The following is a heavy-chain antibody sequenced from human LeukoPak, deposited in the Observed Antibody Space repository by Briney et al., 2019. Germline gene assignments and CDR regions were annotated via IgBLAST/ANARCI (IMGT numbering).Heavy chain of an antibody. CDR1: GYTFTSYD. J-gene: IGHJ4*02. Sequence: ASVKVSCKASGYTFTSYDINWVRQATGQGLEWMGWMNPNSGNAGYAQKFQGRVTITRNTSISTAYMELSSLRSEDTAMYYCARHRLGVAGRGFDYWGQGTLVTVSS. D-gene: IGHD6-19*01. V-gene: IGHV1-8*03. CDR3: ARHRLGVAGRGFDY. CDR2: MNPNSGNA.